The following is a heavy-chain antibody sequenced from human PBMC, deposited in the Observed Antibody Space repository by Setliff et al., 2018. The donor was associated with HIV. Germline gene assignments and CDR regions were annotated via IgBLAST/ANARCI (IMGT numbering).Heavy chain of an antibody. D-gene: IGHD3-9*01. CDR1: GFTFSSYS. V-gene: IGHV3-21*04. J-gene: IGHJ4*02. CDR3: AREPYYDILTGYLDY. Sequence: PGGSLRLSCVTSGFTFSSYSMNWVRQAPGKGLEWVASISSSSSYIYYADSVKGRFTISRDNAKNSLYLQMNSLRAEDTALYYCAREPYYDILTGYLDYWGQGALVTVSS. CDR2: ISSSSSYI.